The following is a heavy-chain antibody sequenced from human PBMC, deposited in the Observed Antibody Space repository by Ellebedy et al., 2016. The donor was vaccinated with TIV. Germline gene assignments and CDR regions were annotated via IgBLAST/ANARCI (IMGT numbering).Heavy chain of an antibody. CDR3: AKIPVAMGDQ. Sequence: GESLKISXSASGFTFDSYAMSWVRQAPGKGLEWVSGITGNGGSTYYADSVKGRFTISRDNSRNTLYLQMSSLRAEDTAVYYCAKIPVAMGDQWGQGTLVTVSS. J-gene: IGHJ4*02. CDR1: GFTFDSYA. D-gene: IGHD2-2*01. V-gene: IGHV3-23*01. CDR2: ITGNGGST.